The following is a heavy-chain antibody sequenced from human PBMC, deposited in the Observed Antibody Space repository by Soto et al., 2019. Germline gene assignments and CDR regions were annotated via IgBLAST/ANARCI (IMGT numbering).Heavy chain of an antibody. CDR1: GGSISSGDYY. J-gene: IGHJ3*02. V-gene: IGHV4-30-4*01. D-gene: IGHD5-18*01. CDR3: ARQRGYSYRYREDAFDI. CDR2: IYYSGST. Sequence: SETLSLTCTVSGGSISSGDYYWSWIRQPPGKGLEWIGYIYYSGSTYYNPSLKSRVTISVDTSKNQFSLKLSSVTAADTAVYYCARQRGYSYRYREDAFDIWGQGTMVTVSS.